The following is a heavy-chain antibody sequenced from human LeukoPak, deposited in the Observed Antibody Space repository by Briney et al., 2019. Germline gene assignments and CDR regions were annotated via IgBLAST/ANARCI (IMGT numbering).Heavy chain of an antibody. Sequence: GGSLRLSCAASGFTFSSYAMSWVRQAPGKGPEWVSAISGSGGSTYYADSVKGRFTISRDNSKNTLYLQMNSLRAEDTAVYYCAKGGRIVVVPAAFWFDPWGQGTLVTVSS. V-gene: IGHV3-23*01. CDR1: GFTFSSYA. J-gene: IGHJ5*02. CDR2: ISGSGGST. CDR3: AKGGRIVVVPAAFWFDP. D-gene: IGHD2-2*01.